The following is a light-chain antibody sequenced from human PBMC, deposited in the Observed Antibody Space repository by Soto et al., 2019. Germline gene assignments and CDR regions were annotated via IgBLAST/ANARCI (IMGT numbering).Light chain of an antibody. CDR2: LEGSGSY. J-gene: IGLJ3*02. Sequence: QAVLTQSSSASASLGSSVKLTCTRSRGHSSYIIAWHQQQPGKAPRYLMKLEGSGSYNKGSGVPDRFSGSSSGADRYLTISNLQSEDEADYYCETWDSNTRVFGGGTKLTVL. CDR3: ETWDSNTRV. CDR1: RGHSSYI. V-gene: IGLV4-60*03.